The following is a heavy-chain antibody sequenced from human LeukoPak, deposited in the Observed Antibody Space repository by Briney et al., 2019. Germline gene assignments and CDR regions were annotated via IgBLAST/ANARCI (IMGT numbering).Heavy chain of an antibody. CDR3: ARGLWDDRPKSNWFDP. Sequence: ASVKVSCKASGYTFTNYGINWVRQAPGQGVEWMGWISAYNGNTNYAQKLQGGLTMTTDASTNTAYMELMSLRSDDTAVYYCARGLWDDRPKSNWFDPWGQGTLVTVSS. J-gene: IGHJ5*02. V-gene: IGHV1-18*01. D-gene: IGHD3-16*01. CDR2: ISAYNGNT. CDR1: GYTFTNYG.